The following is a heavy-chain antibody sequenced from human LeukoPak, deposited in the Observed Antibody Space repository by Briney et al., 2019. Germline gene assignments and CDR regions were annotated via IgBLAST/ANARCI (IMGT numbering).Heavy chain of an antibody. J-gene: IGHJ6*03. D-gene: IGHD6-6*01. CDR2: IHPGDSDT. CDR3: ARQTIFEYSSSSGQYYHYMDV. Sequence: GESLKISCQGSGYSFTEYWIGWVRQMPGKGLEWMGIIHPGDSDTRYSPSFQGQVTISADKSITTAYLQWSSLKASDTAMYYCARQTIFEYSSSSGQYYHYMDVWGKGTTVTVSS. V-gene: IGHV5-51*01. CDR1: GYSFTEYW.